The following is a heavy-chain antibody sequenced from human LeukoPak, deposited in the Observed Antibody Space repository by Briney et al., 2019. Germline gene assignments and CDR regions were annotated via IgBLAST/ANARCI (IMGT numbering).Heavy chain of an antibody. Sequence: SETLSLTCTVSGGSINSYYWSWIWQPAGKGLEWVGRVSASGTTDYNPSLKSRVIISVDTSKNQFSLRLSSVTAADTAVYYCARLQYFDMDVWGKGTTVTVSS. D-gene: IGHD4-11*01. CDR3: ARLQYFDMDV. CDR1: GGSINSYY. V-gene: IGHV4-4*07. CDR2: VSASGTT. J-gene: IGHJ6*03.